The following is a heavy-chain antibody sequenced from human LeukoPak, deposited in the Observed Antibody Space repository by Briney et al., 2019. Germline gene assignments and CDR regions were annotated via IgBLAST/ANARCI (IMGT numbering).Heavy chain of an antibody. V-gene: IGHV1-69*13. Sequence: ASVKVSCKASGGTFSSYAISWVRQAPGQGLEWMGGIIPIFGTANYAQKFQGRVTITADESTSTAYMELSSLRSEDTAVYYCARGVNTYLWFGGDYMDVWGKGSTVTVSS. J-gene: IGHJ6*03. CDR1: GGTFSSYA. CDR2: IIPIFGTA. CDR3: ARGVNTYLWFGGDYMDV. D-gene: IGHD3-16*01.